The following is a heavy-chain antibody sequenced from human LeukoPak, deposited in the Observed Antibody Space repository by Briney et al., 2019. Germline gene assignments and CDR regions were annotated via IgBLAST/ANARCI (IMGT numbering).Heavy chain of an antibody. CDR3: ARGEMAAAGTAFDI. Sequence: KTSETLSLTCTVSGGSISSGSYYWSWIRQPAGKGLEWIGRIYTSGSTNYNPSLKSRVTISVDTSKNQFSLKLSSVTAADTAVYYCARGEMAAAGTAFDIWGQGTMVTVSS. CDR1: GGSISSGSYY. V-gene: IGHV4-61*02. CDR2: IYTSGST. D-gene: IGHD6-13*01. J-gene: IGHJ3*02.